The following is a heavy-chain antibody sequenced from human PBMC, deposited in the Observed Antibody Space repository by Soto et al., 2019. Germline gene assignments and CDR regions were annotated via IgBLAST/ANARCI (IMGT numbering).Heavy chain of an antibody. J-gene: IGHJ6*02. CDR1: GGSISSYY. V-gene: IGHV4-59*01. CDR2: IYYSGST. D-gene: IGHD2-2*01. CDR3: ARGPRGYCSSTSCPRGSYYYGMDV. Sequence: SETLSLTCTVSGGSISSYYWSWIRQPPGKGLEWIGYIYYSGSTNYNPSLKSRVTISVDTSKNQFSLKLSSVTAADTAVYYCARGPRGYCSSTSCPRGSYYYGMDVWGQGTTVTVSS.